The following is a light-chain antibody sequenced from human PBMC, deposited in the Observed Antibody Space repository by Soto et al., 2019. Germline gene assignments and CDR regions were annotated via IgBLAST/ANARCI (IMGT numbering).Light chain of an antibody. Sequence: EIVLTQSPGTLSLSPGERATLSCRASQSVSSNFLAWYQQKPGQAPRLLIYGASIRATGIPDRFSGSGSGTDFTLTISRLEPEDFAVYHCQQYGSSFRTFGQGTKVEIK. V-gene: IGKV3-20*01. J-gene: IGKJ1*01. CDR3: QQYGSSFRT. CDR1: QSVSSNF. CDR2: GAS.